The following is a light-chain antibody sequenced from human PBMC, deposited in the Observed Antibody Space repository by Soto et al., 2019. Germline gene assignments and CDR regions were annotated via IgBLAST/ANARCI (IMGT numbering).Light chain of an antibody. CDR3: SSYTRSDIFI. Sequence: QGVRTLPASVFGSRGQSITISCTGTISDVGAYNYVAWYQQHPDKAPKVMIYEVTNRPSGVSNRFSGSKSGNTASLTISGLQAEDEADYYCSSYTRSDIFIFGTGTKVTVL. J-gene: IGLJ1*01. CDR1: ISDVGAYNY. V-gene: IGLV2-14*01. CDR2: EVT.